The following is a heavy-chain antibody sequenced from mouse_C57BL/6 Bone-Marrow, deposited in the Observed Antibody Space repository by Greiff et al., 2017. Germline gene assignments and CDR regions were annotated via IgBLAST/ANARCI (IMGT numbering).Heavy chain of an antibody. V-gene: IGHV1-47*01. CDR3: ARRYSSGPLAMDY. CDR2: FHPYNVDT. D-gene: IGHD3-2*02. CDR1: GYTFTTYP. J-gene: IGHJ4*01. Sequence: VKLVESGAELVKPGASVKMSCKASGYTFTTYPIEWMKQNHGKSLEWIGNFHPYNVDTKYNEKFKGKATLTVEKSSSTVYLELSRLTSDDSAVYYCARRYSSGPLAMDYWGQGTSVTVSS.